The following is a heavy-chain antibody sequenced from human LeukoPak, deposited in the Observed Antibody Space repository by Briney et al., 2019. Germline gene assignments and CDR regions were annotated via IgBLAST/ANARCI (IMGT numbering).Heavy chain of an antibody. V-gene: IGHV3-11*01. CDR1: GFTFSDYY. CDR2: ISSSGSTI. Sequence: GGSLRLSCAASGFTFSDYYMSWIRQAPGKGLEWVSYISSSGSTIYYADSVKGRFTISRDNAKNSLYLQMNSLRAEDTAVYYCARVSYYGSGSYYYYYYKDVWGKGTTVTVSS. J-gene: IGHJ6*03. D-gene: IGHD3-10*01. CDR3: ARVSYYGSGSYYYYYYKDV.